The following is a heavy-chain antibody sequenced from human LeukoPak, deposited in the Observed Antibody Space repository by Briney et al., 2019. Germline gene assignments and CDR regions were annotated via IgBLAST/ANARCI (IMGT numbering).Heavy chain of an antibody. D-gene: IGHD4-17*01. V-gene: IGHV4-39*07. Sequence: SETLSLTCNVSGGSINSGDYYWSWIRQPPGKGLEWIGRIYTSGSTNYNPSLESRVTISVDESKTQLSLRLESVTAADTAVYYCARGTITTVTDSWGPGTLVTVSS. J-gene: IGHJ4*02. CDR2: IYTSGST. CDR1: GGSINSGDYY. CDR3: ARGTITTVTDS.